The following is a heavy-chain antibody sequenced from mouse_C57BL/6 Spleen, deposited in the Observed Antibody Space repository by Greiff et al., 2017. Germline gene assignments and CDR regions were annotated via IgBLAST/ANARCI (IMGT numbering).Heavy chain of an antibody. J-gene: IGHJ4*01. Sequence: EVKLVESGGGLVQPGGSLKLSCAASGFTFSDYYMYWVRQTPEKRLEWVAYISNGGGSTYYPDTVKGRFTISRDNAKNTLYLQMSRLKSEDTAMYYCARHQLGNYYAMDYWGQGTSVTVSS. V-gene: IGHV5-12*01. D-gene: IGHD3-1*01. CDR2: ISNGGGST. CDR1: GFTFSDYY. CDR3: ARHQLGNYYAMDY.